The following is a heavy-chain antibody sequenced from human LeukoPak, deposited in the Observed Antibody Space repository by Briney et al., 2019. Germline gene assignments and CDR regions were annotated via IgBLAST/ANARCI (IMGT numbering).Heavy chain of an antibody. V-gene: IGHV4-39*07. D-gene: IGHD5-18*01. Sequence: SETLSLTCTVSGGSISSSSYYWGWIRQPPGKGLEWIGSVYYSGSTYYNPSLKSRVTISVDTSKNQFSLKLSSVTAADTAVYYCARDGFRTADSNSIDYWGQGTLVTVSS. CDR3: ARDGFRTADSNSIDY. J-gene: IGHJ4*02. CDR1: GGSISSSSYY. CDR2: VYYSGST.